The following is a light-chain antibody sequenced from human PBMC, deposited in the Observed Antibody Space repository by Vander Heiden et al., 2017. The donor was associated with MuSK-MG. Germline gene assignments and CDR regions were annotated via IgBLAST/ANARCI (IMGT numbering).Light chain of an antibody. CDR3: QHYDNYPVA. Sequence: DIQMTQSPSTVSASVGDRVTITCRASQSVKSWLAWYQQKPGKAPKLLIYKASNLESGVPSRFSGSGSGTEFTLTISSLQPDDFATYFCQHYDNYPVAFGHGTKVDF. J-gene: IGKJ3*01. CDR1: QSVKSW. V-gene: IGKV1-5*03. CDR2: KAS.